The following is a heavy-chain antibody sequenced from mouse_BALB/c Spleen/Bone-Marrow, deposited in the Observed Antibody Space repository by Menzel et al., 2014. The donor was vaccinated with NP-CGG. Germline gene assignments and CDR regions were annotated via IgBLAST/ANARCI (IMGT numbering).Heavy chain of an antibody. J-gene: IGHJ3*01. Sequence: EVQLVESGGGLVQPGGSLKLSCAASGFELSRYWMSWVRQAPGKGLEWIGEINPDSRTINYTPSLKERFIISRDNAKNTLYLQMSKVRSEDTALYFCARFGYYGWLAYWGQGTLVTVSA. D-gene: IGHD2-3*01. CDR1: GFELSRYW. CDR2: INPDSRTI. CDR3: ARFGYYGWLAY. V-gene: IGHV4-1*02.